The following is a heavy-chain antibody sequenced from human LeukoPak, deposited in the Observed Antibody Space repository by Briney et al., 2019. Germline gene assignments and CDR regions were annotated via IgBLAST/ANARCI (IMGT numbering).Heavy chain of an antibody. J-gene: IGHJ5*01. CDR1: GGSISSGGYY. Sequence: SETLSLTCTVSGGSISSGGYYWSWIRQHPGKGLEWIGYIYYSGSTYYNPSLKSRVTISVDTSKNQFSLKLSSVTAADTAVYYRARIGSSGSYNGFDYWGQGTLVTVSS. CDR2: IYYSGST. CDR3: ARIGSSGSYNGFDY. V-gene: IGHV4-31*03. D-gene: IGHD1-26*01.